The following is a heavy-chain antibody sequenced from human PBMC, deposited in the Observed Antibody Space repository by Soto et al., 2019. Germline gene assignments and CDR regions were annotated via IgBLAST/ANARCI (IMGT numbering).Heavy chain of an antibody. J-gene: IGHJ5*02. CDR2: INHSGST. D-gene: IGHD2-15*01. CDR3: ARGLGCSGGSCYSSNWFDP. V-gene: IGHV4-34*01. CDR1: GGSFSGYY. Sequence: PSETLSLTCAVYGGSFSGYYWSWVRQPPGKGLEWIGEINHSGSTNYNPSLKSRVTISVDTSKNQFSLKLGSVTAADTAVYYCARGLGCSGGSCYSSNWFDPWGQGTLVTVSS.